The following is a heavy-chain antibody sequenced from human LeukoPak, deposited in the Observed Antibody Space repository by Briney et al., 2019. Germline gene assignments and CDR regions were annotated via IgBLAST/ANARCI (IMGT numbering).Heavy chain of an antibody. J-gene: IGHJ5*02. CDR1: GFTFSSYS. V-gene: IGHV3-21*01. CDR3: ARGDTAMARRAHWFDP. CDR2: ISSSSSYI. Sequence: GGSLRLSCAASGFTFSSYSMNWVRQAPGKGLEWVSSISSSSSYIYYADSVKGRFTISRDNAKNSLYLQMNSLRAADTAVYYCARGDTAMARRAHWFDPWGQGTLVTVSS. D-gene: IGHD5-18*01.